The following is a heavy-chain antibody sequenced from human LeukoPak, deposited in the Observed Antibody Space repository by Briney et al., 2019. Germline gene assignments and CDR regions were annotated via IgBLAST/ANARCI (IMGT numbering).Heavy chain of an antibody. CDR2: PNPSGGSS. J-gene: IGHJ4*02. CDR1: GYTVTSYY. CDR3: ARDNDYVWGSYRPFDY. D-gene: IGHD3-16*02. V-gene: IGHV1-46*01. Sequence: ASVKVSCKASGYTVTSYYMHWVRQAPGQGLEWMAIPNPSGGSSNYAQKFQGRVTITADESTSTAYMELSSLRSEDTAVYYCARDNDYVWGSYRPFDYWGQGTLVTVSS.